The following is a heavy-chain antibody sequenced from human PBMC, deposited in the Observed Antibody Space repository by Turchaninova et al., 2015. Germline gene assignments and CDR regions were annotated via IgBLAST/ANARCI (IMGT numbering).Heavy chain of an antibody. CDR2: ISYDGSNK. J-gene: IGHJ6*02. CDR3: ARDTRYYSGMDV. V-gene: IGHV3-30*14. CDR1: EFTFSNYA. D-gene: IGHD2-15*01. Sequence: QVQLVESGGGVVQHGGSLRLFWAASEFTFSNYANHWGRQAPGKGLEWVAVISYDGSNKYYADSVKGRFTISRDSSKITLFLEMSSLRAEDTAVYYCARDTRYYSGMDVWGQGTTVTVSS.